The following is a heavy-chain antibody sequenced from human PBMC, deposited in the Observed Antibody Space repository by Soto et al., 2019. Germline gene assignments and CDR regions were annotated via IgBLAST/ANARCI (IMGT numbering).Heavy chain of an antibody. J-gene: IGHJ6*02. CDR1: GGSISSYY. Sequence: PSETLSLTCTVSGGSISSYYWSWIRQPPGKGLEWIGYIYYSGSTNYNPSLKSRVTISVDTSKNQFSLKLSSVTAADTAVYYCARDPMGATRGGGWSYYGMDVWGQGTTVTVSS. CDR2: IYYSGST. D-gene: IGHD1-26*01. V-gene: IGHV4-59*01. CDR3: ARDPMGATRGGGWSYYGMDV.